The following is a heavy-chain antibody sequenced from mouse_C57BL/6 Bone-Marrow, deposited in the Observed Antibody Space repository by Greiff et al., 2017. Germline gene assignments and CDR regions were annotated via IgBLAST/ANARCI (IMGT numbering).Heavy chain of an antibody. CDR3: ARYYYGSSYGAMDY. V-gene: IGHV5-17*01. CDR2: ISSGSSTI. Sequence: EVMLVESGGGLVKPGGSLKLSCAASGFTFSDYGMHWVRQAPEKGLEWVAYISSGSSTIYYADTVKGRFTISRDNAKNTLFLQMTSLRSEDTAMYYCARYYYGSSYGAMDYWGQGTSVTVSS. CDR1: GFTFSDYG. J-gene: IGHJ4*01. D-gene: IGHD1-1*01.